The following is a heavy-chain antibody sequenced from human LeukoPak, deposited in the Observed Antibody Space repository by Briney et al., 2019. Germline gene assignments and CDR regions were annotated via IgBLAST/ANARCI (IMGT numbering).Heavy chain of an antibody. J-gene: IGHJ3*02. CDR3: ARAPLTVKDAFDI. D-gene: IGHD4-11*01. CDR1: GGSISSYY. Sequence: PSETLSLTCTVSGGSISSYYWSWIRQPAGKGLEWIGRIFSSESTNYNPSLKGRVTMSLDTSKNQFSLRLSSVTAADTAVYYCARAPLTVKDAFDIWGQGIMVTVSS. V-gene: IGHV4-4*07. CDR2: IFSSEST.